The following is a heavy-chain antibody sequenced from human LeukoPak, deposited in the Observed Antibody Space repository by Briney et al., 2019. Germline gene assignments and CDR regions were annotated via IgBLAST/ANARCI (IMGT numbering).Heavy chain of an antibody. CDR1: GGSISSYY. V-gene: IGHV4-59*01. CDR3: ARDLGDGIAAAGNWFDP. Sequence: SETLSLTCTVSGGSISSYYWSWIRQPPGKGLEWIGYISYSGSTNYNPSLKSRVTISVDTSKNQFSLKLSSVTAADTAVYYCARDLGDGIAAAGNWFDPWGQGTLVTVSS. J-gene: IGHJ5*02. D-gene: IGHD6-13*01. CDR2: ISYSGST.